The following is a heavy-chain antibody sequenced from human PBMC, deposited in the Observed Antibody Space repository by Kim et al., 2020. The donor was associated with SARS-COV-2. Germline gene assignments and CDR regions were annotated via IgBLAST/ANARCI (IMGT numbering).Heavy chain of an antibody. CDR3: ARVPGDDKWLRAFDI. V-gene: IGHV1-2*02. J-gene: IGHJ3*02. CDR2: INPNSGGT. D-gene: IGHD5-12*01. Sequence: ASVKVSCKASGYTFTGYYMHWVRQAPGQGLEWMGWINPNSGGTNYAQKFQGRVTMTRDTSISTAYMELSRLRSDDTAVYYCARVPGDDKWLRAFDIWGQGTMVTVSS. CDR1: GYTFTGYY.